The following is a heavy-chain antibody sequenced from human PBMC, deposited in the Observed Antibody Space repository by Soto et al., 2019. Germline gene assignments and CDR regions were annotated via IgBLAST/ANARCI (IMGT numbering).Heavy chain of an antibody. Sequence: GASVKVSCKASGYTFTSYGISWVRQAPGQGLEWMGWISAYNGNTNYAQKLQGRVTMTTDTSTSTAYMELRSLRSDDTAVYYCARVGATEVAATGHHDYWGQGTLVTVSS. CDR1: GYTFTSYG. J-gene: IGHJ4*02. CDR3: ARVGATEVAATGHHDY. CDR2: ISAYNGNT. D-gene: IGHD2-15*01. V-gene: IGHV1-18*01.